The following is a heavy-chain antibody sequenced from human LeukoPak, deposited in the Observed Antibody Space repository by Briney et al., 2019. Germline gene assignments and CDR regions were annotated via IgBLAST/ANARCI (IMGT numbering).Heavy chain of an antibody. V-gene: IGHV3-48*01. CDR3: ARDFDYDFWSGYSVTPSMGYFDY. D-gene: IGHD3-3*01. CDR1: GFTFSSYS. CDR2: ISSSSSTI. Sequence: LSGGSLRLSCAASGFTFSSYSMNWVRQAPGKGLEWVSYISSSSSTIYYADSVKGRFTISRDNAKNSLYLQMNSLRAEDTAVYYCARDFDYDFWSGYSVTPSMGYFDYWGQGTLVTVSS. J-gene: IGHJ4*02.